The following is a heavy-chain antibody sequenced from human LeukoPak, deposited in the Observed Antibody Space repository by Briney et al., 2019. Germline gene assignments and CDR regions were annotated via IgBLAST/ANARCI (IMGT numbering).Heavy chain of an antibody. J-gene: IGHJ4*02. Sequence: VKPSETLSLTCTVSGGSISSYYWSWIRQPPGKGLEWIGYIYYSGSTNYNPSLESRITISVDTSKNQFSLKLSSVTAADTAVYYCASLQWELLCVYFDCWGQVTLVTVCS. CDR1: GGSISSYY. D-gene: IGHD1-26*01. CDR2: IYYSGST. V-gene: IGHV4-59*01. CDR3: ASLQWELLCVYFDC.